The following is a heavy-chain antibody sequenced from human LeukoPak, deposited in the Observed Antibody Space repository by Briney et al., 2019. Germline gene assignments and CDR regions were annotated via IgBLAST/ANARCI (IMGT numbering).Heavy chain of an antibody. D-gene: IGHD3-3*01. CDR2: IKHDGSEK. CDR3: ATDRGWRTSGYYLYYFEY. V-gene: IGHV3-7*01. J-gene: IGHJ4*02. CDR1: GFIFTNYF. Sequence: GGSLRPSCAASGFIFTNYFMSWVRQAPGKGLEWVASIKHDGSEKYYVDSVRGRFTISRDNTMNSLYLQMSSLRAEDTAVYYCATDRGWRTSGYYLYYFEYWGQGTLVTFSS.